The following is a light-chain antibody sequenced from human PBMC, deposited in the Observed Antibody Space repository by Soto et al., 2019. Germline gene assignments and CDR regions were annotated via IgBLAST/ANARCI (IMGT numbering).Light chain of an antibody. V-gene: IGLV2-8*01. CDR1: SNDVGHSSF. Sequence: HSALTQPPSASGSPGQSVTISCTGNSNDVGHSSFISWYQQHPGKGPKLIIYEVSQRPSGVPDRFSGSKSGNTASLSVSGLQDEDEADYVCNAQADNGKHVFGTGTKLTVL. CDR3: NAQADNGKHV. J-gene: IGLJ1*01. CDR2: EVS.